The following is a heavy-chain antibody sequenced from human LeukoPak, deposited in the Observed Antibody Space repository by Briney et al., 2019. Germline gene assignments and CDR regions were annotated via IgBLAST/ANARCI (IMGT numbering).Heavy chain of an antibody. D-gene: IGHD3/OR15-3a*01. J-gene: IGHJ4*02. Sequence: GGSLRLSCAASGFTFSTYTMNWVRQAPGKGLQWVSYITTSGSTIYYADSVKGRFTISRDNARNSMYLQMNSLRDADTAVYYCARDRDWSFDYWGQGTLVTVSS. CDR1: GFTFSTYT. V-gene: IGHV3-48*02. CDR3: ARDRDWSFDY. CDR2: ITTSGSTI.